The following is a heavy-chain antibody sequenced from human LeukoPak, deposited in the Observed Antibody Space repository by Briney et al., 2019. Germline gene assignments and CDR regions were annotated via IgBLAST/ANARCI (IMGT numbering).Heavy chain of an antibody. CDR1: GFTFSSYG. D-gene: IGHD2-2*01. CDR2: IWYDGSNK. Sequence: GGSLRLSCAASGFTFSSYGMHWVRQAPGKGLEWVAVIWYDGSNKYYADSVKGRFTISRGNSKNTLYLQMNSLRAEDTAVYYCARTVVPAAIDYYYYGMDVWGQGTTVTVSS. J-gene: IGHJ6*02. V-gene: IGHV3-33*01. CDR3: ARTVVPAAIDYYYYGMDV.